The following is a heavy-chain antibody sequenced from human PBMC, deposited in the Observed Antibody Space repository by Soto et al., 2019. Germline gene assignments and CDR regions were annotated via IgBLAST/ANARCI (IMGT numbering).Heavy chain of an antibody. Sequence: GASVKVSCKASGYTFTCYYTHWVRQAPGQGLEWMGWINPNSGGTNYAQKFQGRVTMTRDTSISTAYMELSRLRSDDTAVYYCASLYSSGWFYFDYWGQGTLVTVSS. CDR2: INPNSGGT. CDR3: ASLYSSGWFYFDY. J-gene: IGHJ4*02. CDR1: GYTFTCYY. V-gene: IGHV1-2*02. D-gene: IGHD6-19*01.